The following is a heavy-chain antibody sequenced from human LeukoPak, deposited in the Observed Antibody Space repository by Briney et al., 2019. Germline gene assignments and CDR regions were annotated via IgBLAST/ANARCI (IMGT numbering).Heavy chain of an antibody. D-gene: IGHD3-10*01. V-gene: IGHV4-34*01. J-gene: IGHJ4*02. Sequence: SETLSLTCAVYGGSFSGYYWSWIRQPPGKGLEWIGEINHSGSTNYNPSLKSRVTISVDTTKNQFSLKLSSVTAADTAVYYCARAPGGFDYWGQGTLVTVSS. CDR2: INHSGST. CDR1: GGSFSGYY. CDR3: ARAPGGFDY.